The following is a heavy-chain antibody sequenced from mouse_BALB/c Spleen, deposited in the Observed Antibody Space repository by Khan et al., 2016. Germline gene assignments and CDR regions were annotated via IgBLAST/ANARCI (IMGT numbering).Heavy chain of an antibody. J-gene: IGHJ2*01. D-gene: IGHD1-2*01. CDR1: AFTFSNYW. CDR3: TMHDYGCFDY. V-gene: IGHV6-6*02. Sequence: EVKLEESGGGLVQPGGSMKLSCVASAFTFSNYWMNWVRQSPEKGLEWVAEIRLKSNNYATHYAESVKGRFTISRDDSKSSVYLQMNNLGAEDTGIYYCTMHDYGCFDYWGQGTTLTVS. CDR2: IRLKSNNYAT.